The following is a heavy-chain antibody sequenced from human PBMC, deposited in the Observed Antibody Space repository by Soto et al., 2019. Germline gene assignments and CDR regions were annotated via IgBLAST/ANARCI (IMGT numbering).Heavy chain of an antibody. CDR1: GFTFSSYA. CDR2: MSGTAGNT. D-gene: IGHD3-10*01. Sequence: PGGSLRLSCAASGFTFSSYAMTWVRQAPGKGLEWVSTMSGTAGNTYYADSVKGRFTISRDNSKNTLYLQMNSLRAEDTAVYYCAKKYYFGSGSYVFYFDYWGQGTLVTSPQ. J-gene: IGHJ4*02. V-gene: IGHV3-23*01. CDR3: AKKYYFGSGSYVFYFDY.